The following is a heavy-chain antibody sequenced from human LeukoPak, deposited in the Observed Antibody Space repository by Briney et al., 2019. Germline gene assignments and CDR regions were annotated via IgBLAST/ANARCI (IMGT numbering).Heavy chain of an antibody. J-gene: IGHJ4*02. D-gene: IGHD3-10*01. CDR2: ISGSGGST. CDR1: GFTFSSYA. Sequence: GGSLRLSCAASGFTFSSYAMSWVRQAPGKGLEWVSAISGSGGSTYYADSVKGRFTISRDNSKNTLYLQMNSLRAEDTAVYYCAKDAHYYGSGSPSPFDYWGQGTLVTVSS. V-gene: IGHV3-23*01. CDR3: AKDAHYYGSGSPSPFDY.